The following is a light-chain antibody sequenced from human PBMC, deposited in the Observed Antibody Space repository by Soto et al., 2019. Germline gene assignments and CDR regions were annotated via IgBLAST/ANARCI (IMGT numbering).Light chain of an antibody. J-gene: IGLJ1*01. CDR2: DDS. V-gene: IGLV3-21*02. CDR3: QVWDSSSDHYV. CDR1: NIGTKS. Sequence: SYGLAQPPSVSLAPGQTARLTCVGDNIGTKSVHWYQQKPGQAPVLVVYDDSDRPSGIPERFSGSNSGTTATLTISRVEAGDEADYYCQVWDSSSDHYVFGTGTKVTVL.